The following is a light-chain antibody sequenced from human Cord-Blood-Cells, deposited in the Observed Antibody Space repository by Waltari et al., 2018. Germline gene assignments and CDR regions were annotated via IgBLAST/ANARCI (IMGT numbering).Light chain of an antibody. CDR1: QSLVYSDGHTY. CDR2: KVS. V-gene: IGKV2-30*01. J-gene: IGKJ2*03. Sequence: DVVMTQSPLSLPVTLGQPASISCRSSQSLVYSDGHTYLNWFQHRPGQSPRRLIYKVSNRDSGVPDRFSGSGSGTYCTLKISRVEAEDVGVYYCMQGTHWPYSFGQGTKLEIK. CDR3: MQGTHWPYS.